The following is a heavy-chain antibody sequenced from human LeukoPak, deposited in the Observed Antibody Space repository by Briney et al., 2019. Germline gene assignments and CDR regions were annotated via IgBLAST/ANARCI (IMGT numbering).Heavy chain of an antibody. Sequence: NRGESLKISCQGSGYSFSDYWITWVRQMPGKGLQWMGRIHPSDSETNYSPSFQGHVTLSAAKSISTAYLQWSSLKASDTAMYYCARHTTVGGSLRFDYWGQGTLVSVSS. V-gene: IGHV5-10-1*01. D-gene: IGHD3-16*01. CDR1: GYSFSDYW. J-gene: IGHJ4*02. CDR3: ARHTTVGGSLRFDY. CDR2: IHPSDSET.